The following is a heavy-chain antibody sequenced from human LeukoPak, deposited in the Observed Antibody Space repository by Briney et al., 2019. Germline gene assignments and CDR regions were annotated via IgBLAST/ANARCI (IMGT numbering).Heavy chain of an antibody. D-gene: IGHD3-10*01. CDR3: ARGVEGFGELSYYYMDV. CDR2: MNPNSGNT. Sequence: ASVKVSCKASGYTFTSYDINWVRQATGQGLEWMGWMNPNSGNTGYAQKFQGRVTMTRNASISTAYMELSSLRSEDTAVYYCARGVEGFGELSYYYMDVWGKGTTVTISS. CDR1: GYTFTSYD. V-gene: IGHV1-8*01. J-gene: IGHJ6*03.